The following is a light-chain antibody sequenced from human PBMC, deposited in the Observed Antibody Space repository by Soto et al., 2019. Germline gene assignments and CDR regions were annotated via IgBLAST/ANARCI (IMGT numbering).Light chain of an antibody. CDR2: DAS. V-gene: IGKV3-20*01. CDR3: QQYGSSPQT. J-gene: IGKJ1*01. Sequence: EIVLTQSAATLSLSPGERASLSCRASQSVSSYLAWYQQKPGQAPRLLIYDASNRATGIPDRFSGSGSGTDFTLTISRLEPEDFAVYYCQQYGSSPQTFGQGTKVDI. CDR1: QSVSSY.